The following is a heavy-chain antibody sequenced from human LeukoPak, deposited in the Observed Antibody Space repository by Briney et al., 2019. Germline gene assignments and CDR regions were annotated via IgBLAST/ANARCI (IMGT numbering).Heavy chain of an antibody. CDR2: MNPNSGNT. CDR1: GYTFTSYD. V-gene: IGHV1-8*01. D-gene: IGHD3-22*01. CDR3: ARGVLNYYDSSGRFDY. J-gene: IGHJ4*02. Sequence: ASVKVSCKASGYTFTSYDINWVRQATGQGLEWMGWMNPNSGNTGYAQKFQGRVTMTRNTSISTAYMELSSLRSEDTAVYYCARGVLNYYDSSGRFDYWGQGTLVTVSS.